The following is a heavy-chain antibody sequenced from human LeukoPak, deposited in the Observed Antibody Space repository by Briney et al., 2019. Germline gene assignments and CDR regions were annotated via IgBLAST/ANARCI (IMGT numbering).Heavy chain of an antibody. CDR2: IYYSGST. CDR3: ARSGRGNSAGFDC. CDR1: GGSISSYY. D-gene: IGHD3-10*01. V-gene: IGHV4-59*01. Sequence: SETLSLTCTVSGGSISSYYWSRIRQPPGKGLEWIGYIYYSGSTNYNPSLKSRGTISVDTSNNQFSLKLTSVTAADTAVYYCARSGRGNSAGFDCWGQGTLVTVSS. J-gene: IGHJ4*02.